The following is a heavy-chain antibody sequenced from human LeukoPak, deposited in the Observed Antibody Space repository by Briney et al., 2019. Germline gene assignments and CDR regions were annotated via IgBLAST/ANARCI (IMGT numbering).Heavy chain of an antibody. CDR3: ARVPMIAARPRYFQH. J-gene: IGHJ1*01. CDR1: GFTFSSYW. Sequence: PGGSLRLSCAASGFTFSSYWVSWVRQAPGKGLEWVANIKQDGSEKYYADSVKGRFTISRDNAKNSLYLQMNSLRAEDTAVYYCARVPMIAARPRYFQHWGQGTLVTVSS. D-gene: IGHD6-6*01. CDR2: IKQDGSEK. V-gene: IGHV3-7*03.